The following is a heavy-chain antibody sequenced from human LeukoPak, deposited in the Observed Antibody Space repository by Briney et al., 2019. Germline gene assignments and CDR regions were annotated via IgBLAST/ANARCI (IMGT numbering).Heavy chain of an antibody. CDR3: ARDAHYYDSSGYFDY. Sequence: GRSLRLSCAASGFTFSSYGMHWVRQAPGKGLEWVAVISYDGSNKYYADSVKGRFTISRDNSKNTLYLQMNSLRAEDTAVYYCARDAHYYDSSGYFDYWGQGTLVTVSS. V-gene: IGHV3-30*03. CDR1: GFTFSSYG. D-gene: IGHD3-22*01. J-gene: IGHJ4*02. CDR2: ISYDGSNK.